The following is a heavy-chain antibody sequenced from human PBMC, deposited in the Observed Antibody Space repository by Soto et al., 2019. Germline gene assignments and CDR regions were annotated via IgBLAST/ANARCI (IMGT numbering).Heavy chain of an antibody. CDR1: GFNFGVFG. CDR3: ALTRRSSLLEVAGPGFEY. D-gene: IGHD6-19*01. V-gene: IGHV3-30*03. Sequence: LRLSCAASGFNFGVFGMHWVRQAPGKGLEWLSVLSYEGSEEYYADSVRGRFTISRDNSKNTLFLQMDSLRVDDTGVYYCALTRRSSLLEVAGPGFEYWGQGTLVTVSS. J-gene: IGHJ4*02. CDR2: LSYEGSEE.